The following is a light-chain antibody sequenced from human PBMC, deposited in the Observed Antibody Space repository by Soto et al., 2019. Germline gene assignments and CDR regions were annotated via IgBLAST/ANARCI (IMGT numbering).Light chain of an antibody. J-gene: IGLJ1*01. CDR2: DVN. V-gene: IGLV2-14*03. CDR3: SSHRSSSTPYV. Sequence: QSALTQPASVSGSPGQSITISCTGTSSDVGGYNYVFWYQQHPGKAPKLMIYDVNKRPSGVSDRFSGSKSGNTASLTISGLQAEDEADYYCSSHRSSSTPYVFGTGTKVTVL. CDR1: SSDVGGYNY.